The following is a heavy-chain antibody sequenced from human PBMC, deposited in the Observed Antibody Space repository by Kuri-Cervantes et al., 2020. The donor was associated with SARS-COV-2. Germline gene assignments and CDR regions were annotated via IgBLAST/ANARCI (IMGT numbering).Heavy chain of an antibody. V-gene: IGHV4-39*01. D-gene: IGHD5-18*01. CDR3: ASQVDTVIAFDY. J-gene: IGHJ4*02. CDR2: IYYSGST. CDR1: GGSISSSSYY. Sequence: PETRSLTCPLSGGSISSSSYYWGWIRQPPWKGLEWSGSIYYSGSTYYNPSLKSRVTISVDTSKNQFSLKLSSVTAADTAVYYCASQVDTVIAFDYWGQGTLVTVSS.